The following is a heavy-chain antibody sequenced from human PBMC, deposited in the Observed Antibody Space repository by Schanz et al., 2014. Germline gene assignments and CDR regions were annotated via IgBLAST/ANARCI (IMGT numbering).Heavy chain of an antibody. Sequence: EVKLVESGGGLVKPGGSLRLSCAASGFTFEDYAMHWVRQAPGKGLEWVSGISWNSGSIGYEDSVKGRFTISRDNSKNTLYLQMNSLRTEDTAVYFCAKSYDTSGYSGFDYWGQGTLVTVSS. CDR1: GFTFEDYA. V-gene: IGHV3-9*01. J-gene: IGHJ4*02. D-gene: IGHD3-22*01. CDR3: AKSYDTSGYSGFDY. CDR2: ISWNSGSI.